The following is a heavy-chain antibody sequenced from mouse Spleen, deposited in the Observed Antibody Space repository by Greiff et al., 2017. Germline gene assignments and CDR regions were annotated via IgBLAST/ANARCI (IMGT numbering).Heavy chain of an antibody. J-gene: IGHJ3*01. CDR1: GFTFSSYG. V-gene: IGHV5-9-2*01. Sequence: EVKLVESGGGLVKPGGSLKLSCAASGFTFSSYGMSWVRQTPEKRLGWVATISGGGSYTYYPDSVKGRFTISRDNAKNNLYLQMSSLRSEDTALYYCARLITTVAYWGQGTLVTVSA. D-gene: IGHD1-1*01. CDR3: ARLITTVAY. CDR2: ISGGGSYT.